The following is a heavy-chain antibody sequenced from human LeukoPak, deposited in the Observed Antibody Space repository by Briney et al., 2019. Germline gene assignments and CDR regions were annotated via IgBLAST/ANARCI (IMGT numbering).Heavy chain of an antibody. CDR2: ISYDGSNK. CDR3: AKMVVRVAAYYYYYYGMDV. J-gene: IGHJ6*02. Sequence: GGSLRLSCAASGFTFSSYGMRWVRQAPGKGLEWVAVISYDGSNKYYADSVKGRFTISRDNSKNTLYLQMNSLRAEDTAVYYCAKMVVRVAAYYYYYYGMDVWGQGTTVTVSS. V-gene: IGHV3-30*18. D-gene: IGHD2-15*01. CDR1: GFTFSSYG.